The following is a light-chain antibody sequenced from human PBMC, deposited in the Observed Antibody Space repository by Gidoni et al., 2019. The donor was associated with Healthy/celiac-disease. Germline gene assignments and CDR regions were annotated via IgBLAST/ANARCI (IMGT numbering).Light chain of an antibody. J-gene: IGKJ1*01. CDR3: QQYNNWPGT. V-gene: IGKV3-15*01. CDR2: GAS. CDR1: QSVSSN. Sequence: PATLSVSPGERATLSCRASQSVSSNLAWYQQKPGQAPRLLIYGASTRATGIPARFSGSGSGTEFTLTISSLQSEDFAVYYCQQYNNWPGTFGQGTKVEIK.